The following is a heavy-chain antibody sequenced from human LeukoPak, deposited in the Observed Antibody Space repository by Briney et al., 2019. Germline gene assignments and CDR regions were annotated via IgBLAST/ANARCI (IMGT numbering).Heavy chain of an antibody. Sequence: GESLKISCKGSGYSFSTHWIGWVRQMPGKGLEWMGNIYPDDSDITYSPPFQGQVTISADKSISTAYLQWSSLKASDTAIYYCARHGGAYCSGNCFYYFDYWGQGTLVTVSS. CDR3: ARHGGAYCSGNCFYYFDY. CDR1: GYSFSTHW. V-gene: IGHV5-51*01. CDR2: IYPDDSDI. D-gene: IGHD2-21*02. J-gene: IGHJ4*02.